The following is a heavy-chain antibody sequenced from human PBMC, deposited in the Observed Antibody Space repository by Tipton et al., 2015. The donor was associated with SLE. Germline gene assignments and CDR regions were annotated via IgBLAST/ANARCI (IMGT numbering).Heavy chain of an antibody. CDR2: IFYSGST. CDR3: ARDPGRYDFGPYGMDV. Sequence: TLSLTCTVSGGSISSYYWSWIRQPPGKGLEWIGYIFYSGSTNYNPSPKSRVTISVDTSKNQFSLKLSSGTAADTAVYYCARDPGRYDFGPYGMDVWGQGTTVTVS. D-gene: IGHD3-3*01. V-gene: IGHV4-59*01. CDR1: GGSISSYY. J-gene: IGHJ6*02.